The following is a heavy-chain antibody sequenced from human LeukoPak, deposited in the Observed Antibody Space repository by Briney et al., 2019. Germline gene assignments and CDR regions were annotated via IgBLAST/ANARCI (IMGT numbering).Heavy chain of an antibody. J-gene: IGHJ5*02. Sequence: SETLSLTCAVYGGSFSGYYWSWIRQPPGKGLEWIGEINHSGSTNYNPSLKSRVTISVDKSKNQFSLKLSSVTAADTAVYYCARESPKPNYDYVWGSYRSLENWFDPWGQGTLVTVSS. CDR3: ARESPKPNYDYVWGSYRSLENWFDP. D-gene: IGHD3-16*02. CDR1: GGSFSGYY. V-gene: IGHV4-34*01. CDR2: INHSGST.